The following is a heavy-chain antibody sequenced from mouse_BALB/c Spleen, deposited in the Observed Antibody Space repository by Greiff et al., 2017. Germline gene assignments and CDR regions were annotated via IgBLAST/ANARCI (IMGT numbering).Heavy chain of an antibody. J-gene: IGHJ3*01. D-gene: IGHD2-14*01. CDR2: ISSGGSYT. CDR3: ARGYYRYDVAY. Sequence: DVKLVESGGGLVKPGGSLKLSCAASGFTFSSYAMSWVRQTPEKRLEWVATISSGGSYTYYPDSVKGRFTISRDNAKNTLYLQMSSLRSEDTAMYYCARGYYRYDVAYWGQGTLVTVSA. V-gene: IGHV5-9-3*01. CDR1: GFTFSSYA.